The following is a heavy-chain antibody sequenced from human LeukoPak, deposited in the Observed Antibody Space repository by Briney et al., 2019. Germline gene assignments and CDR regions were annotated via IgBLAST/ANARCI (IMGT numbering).Heavy chain of an antibody. CDR2: ISSSSSYI. V-gene: IGHV3-21*01. CDR3: ARDRRRDVLRFLELERAFDI. D-gene: IGHD3-3*01. Sequence: PGGSLRLSCAASGFTFSSYSMNWVRQAPGKGLEWVSSISSSSSYIYYADSVKGRFTISRDNAKNSLYLQMNSLRAADTAVYYCARDRRRDVLRFLELERAFDIWGQGTMVTVSS. CDR1: GFTFSSYS. J-gene: IGHJ3*02.